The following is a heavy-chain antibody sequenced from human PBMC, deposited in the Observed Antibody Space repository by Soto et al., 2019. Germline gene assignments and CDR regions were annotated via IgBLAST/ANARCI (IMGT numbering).Heavy chain of an antibody. CDR1: GFTVSSNY. D-gene: IGHD2-2*01. Sequence: EVQLVESGGGLVQPGGSLRLSCAASGFTVSSNYMSWVRQAPGKGLEWVSVIYSGGSTYYADSVKGRFTISRDNSKNTLYLQMNSLRAEDTAVYYCEGIVVVPAAMKDYWGQGTLVTVSS. CDR2: IYSGGST. V-gene: IGHV3-66*01. CDR3: EGIVVVPAAMKDY. J-gene: IGHJ4*02.